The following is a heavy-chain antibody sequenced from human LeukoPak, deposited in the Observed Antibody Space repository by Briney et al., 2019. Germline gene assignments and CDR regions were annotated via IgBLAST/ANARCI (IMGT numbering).Heavy chain of an antibody. Sequence: PGGSLRLSCAASGFSFSSSGMHWVRQAPGKGPEGVAFTRFDDSYKAYGNSVKGRFTISRDNSKNTLYLQMDSLRSDDTAVYYCARDRSGRSGRNDRGRYYYYMDVWGKGTTVTISS. CDR2: TRFDDSYK. CDR1: GFSFSSSG. D-gene: IGHD6-19*01. J-gene: IGHJ6*03. CDR3: ARDRSGRSGRNDRGRYYYYMDV. V-gene: IGHV3-30*02.